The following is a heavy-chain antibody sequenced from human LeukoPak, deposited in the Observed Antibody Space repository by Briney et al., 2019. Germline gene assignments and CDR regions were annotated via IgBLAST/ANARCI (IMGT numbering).Heavy chain of an antibody. J-gene: IGHJ3*02. D-gene: IGHD3-22*01. CDR3: ARELWDSSGYSSLAFDI. V-gene: IGHV4-31*03. CDR1: GGSISSGGYY. Sequence: SSQTLSLTCTVSGGSISSGGYYWSWIRQHPGKGLEWIGYIYYSGSTYYNPSLKSRVTISVDTSKNQFPLKLSSVTAADTAVYYCARELWDSSGYSSLAFDIWGQGTMVTVSS. CDR2: IYYSGST.